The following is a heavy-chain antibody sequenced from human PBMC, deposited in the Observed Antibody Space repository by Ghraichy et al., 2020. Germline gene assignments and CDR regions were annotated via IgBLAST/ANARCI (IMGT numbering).Heavy chain of an antibody. CDR1: GHSFNTYG. D-gene: IGHD3-22*01. CDR2: ISGYNGNT. CDR3: ATTMVVIDALTDAFDL. J-gene: IGHJ3*01. V-gene: IGHV1-18*01. Sequence: ASVKVSCKASGHSFNTYGVTWVRQAPGQGLEWMGWISGYNGNTNYARKLQGRVTMTTDTSTSTTYMELRSLRSDDTAVYYCATTMVVIDALTDAFDLWGQGTMVTVSS.